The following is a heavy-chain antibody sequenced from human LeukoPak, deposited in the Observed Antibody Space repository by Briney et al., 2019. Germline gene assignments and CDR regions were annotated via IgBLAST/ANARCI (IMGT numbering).Heavy chain of an antibody. CDR2: IYYSGST. V-gene: IGHV4-59*01. CDR3: ARGGYCSGGSCWGYYFDY. Sequence: SETLSLTCIVSGGSISSYYWSWIRQPPGKGLEWIGYIYYSGSTNYNPSLKSRVTISVDTSKNQFSLKLSSVTAADTAVYYCARGGYCSGGSCWGYYFDYWGQGTLVTVSS. D-gene: IGHD2-15*01. CDR1: GGSISSYY. J-gene: IGHJ4*02.